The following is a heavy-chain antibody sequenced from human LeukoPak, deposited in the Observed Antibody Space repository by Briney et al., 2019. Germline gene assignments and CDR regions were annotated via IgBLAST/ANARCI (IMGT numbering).Heavy chain of an antibody. CDR3: ARGSRGYSGYDLFDY. CDR1: GYTFTSYY. J-gene: IGHJ4*02. Sequence: ASVKVSCKASGYTFTSYYMHWVRQAPGQGLEWMGIINPSGGSTSYAQKFQGRVTMTRDTSASTVYMELSSLRSEDTAVYYCARGSRGYSGYDLFDYWGQGTLVTVSP. V-gene: IGHV1-46*01. CDR2: INPSGGST. D-gene: IGHD5-12*01.